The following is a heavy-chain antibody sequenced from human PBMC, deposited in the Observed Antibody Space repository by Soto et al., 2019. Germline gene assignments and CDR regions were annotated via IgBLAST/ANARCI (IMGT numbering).Heavy chain of an antibody. CDR1: GFSFTSYS. J-gene: IGHJ4*02. Sequence: PAGSLRLSCTASGFSFTSYSMSWVRHAPAPGLQLVSTIRGDGGQTHYTDTVKGRSSISRDNSKNTVYLQMDSLRAEDTAMYFCARDVGLDSDDFFAYWGQGTQVTVSS. CDR3: ARDVGLDSDDFFAY. CDR2: IRGDGGQT. V-gene: IGHV3-23*01. D-gene: IGHD3-9*01.